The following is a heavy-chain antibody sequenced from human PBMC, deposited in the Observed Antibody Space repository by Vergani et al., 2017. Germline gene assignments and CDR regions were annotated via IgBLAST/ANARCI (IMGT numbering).Heavy chain of an antibody. CDR2: IYTSGST. CDR1: GGSISSGGYY. J-gene: IGHJ4*02. Sequence: QVQLQESGPGLVKPSQTLSLTCTVSGGSISSGGYYWSWIRQPAGKGLEWIGRIYTSGSTNYNPSLKSRVTMSVDTSKNQFSLKLSSVTAADTAVYYCARAPNNWNDDLWYYFDYWGQGTLVTVSS. D-gene: IGHD1-20*01. V-gene: IGHV4-61*02. CDR3: ARAPNNWNDDLWYYFDY.